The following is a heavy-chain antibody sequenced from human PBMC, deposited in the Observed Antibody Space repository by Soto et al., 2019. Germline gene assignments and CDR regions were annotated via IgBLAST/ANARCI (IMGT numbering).Heavy chain of an antibody. CDR3: ARSGRRNIAAAGSFDY. Sequence: SETLSLTCTVSGGSISSYYWSWIRQPPGKGLEWIGYIYYSGSTNYNPSLKSRVTISVDTSKNQFSLKLSSVTAADTAVYYCARSGRRNIAAAGSFDYWGQGTLVTVSS. CDR2: IYYSGST. V-gene: IGHV4-59*01. J-gene: IGHJ4*02. CDR1: GGSISSYY. D-gene: IGHD6-13*01.